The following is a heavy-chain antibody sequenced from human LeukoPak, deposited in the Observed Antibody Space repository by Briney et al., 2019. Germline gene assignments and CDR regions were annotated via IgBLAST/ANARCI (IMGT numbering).Heavy chain of an antibody. CDR2: IYYSGST. J-gene: IGHJ5*02. Sequence: SSETLSLTCTVSGCSISSSSYYWGWIRQPPGKGLEWIGSIYYSGSTYYNPSLKSRVTISVDTSKNQFSLKLTSVTAADTAVYSWAREYQQQNNNWFDPWGQGTLVTVSS. CDR3: AREYQQQNNNWFDP. V-gene: IGHV4-39*02. CDR1: GCSISSSSYY. D-gene: IGHD2-2*01.